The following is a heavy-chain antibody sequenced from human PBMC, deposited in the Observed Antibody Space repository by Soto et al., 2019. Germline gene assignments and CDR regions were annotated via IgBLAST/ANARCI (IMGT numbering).Heavy chain of an antibody. CDR3: ARGVYYYDSSGYYDGYFQH. CDR1: GYTFTSYG. J-gene: IGHJ1*01. Sequence: GASVKVSCKASGYTFTSYGISWVRQAPGQGLEWMGWISAYNGNTNYAQKLQGRVTMTTDTSTSTAYMELRSLRSDDTAVYYCARGVYYYDSSGYYDGYFQHWGQGTLVTVSS. V-gene: IGHV1-18*01. CDR2: ISAYNGNT. D-gene: IGHD3-22*01.